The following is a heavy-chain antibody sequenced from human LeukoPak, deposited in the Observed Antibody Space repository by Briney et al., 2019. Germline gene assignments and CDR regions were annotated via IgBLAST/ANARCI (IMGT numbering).Heavy chain of an antibody. CDR2: ISAYNGNT. Sequence: ASVKVSCKASGYTFTSYGISWVRQAPGQGLEWMGWISAYNGNTNYAQKPQGRVTMTTDTSTSTAYMELRSLRSDDTAVYYCARSYYDILTGSWADYWGQGTLVTVSS. D-gene: IGHD3-9*01. J-gene: IGHJ4*02. V-gene: IGHV1-18*01. CDR1: GYTFTSYG. CDR3: ARSYYDILTGSWADY.